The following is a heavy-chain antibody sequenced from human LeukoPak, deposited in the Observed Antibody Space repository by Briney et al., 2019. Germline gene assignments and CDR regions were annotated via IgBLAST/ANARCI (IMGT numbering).Heavy chain of an antibody. V-gene: IGHV1-69*01. D-gene: IGHD1/OR15-1a*01. CDR3: ARNTNSGFDS. Sequence: TNCAQKFQGRVTITADESTSTAYMELSSLRFEDTAVYYCARNTNSGFDSWGQGTLVTVS. CDR2: T. J-gene: IGHJ4*02.